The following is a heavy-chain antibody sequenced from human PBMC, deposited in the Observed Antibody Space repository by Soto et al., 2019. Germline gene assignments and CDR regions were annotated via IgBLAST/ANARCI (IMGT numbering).Heavy chain of an antibody. CDR2: IYYSGST. CDR3: ARHGHYDFWSGYYTDYYMDV. D-gene: IGHD3-3*01. J-gene: IGHJ6*03. V-gene: IGHV4-39*01. Sequence: PSETLCLTCTVSGGSISSSIYYWGWIRQPPGKGLEWIGSIYYSGSTYYNPSLKSRVTISVDTSKNQFSLKLSSVTAADTAVYYCARHGHYDFWSGYYTDYYMDVWGKGTTVTVSS. CDR1: GGSISSSIYY.